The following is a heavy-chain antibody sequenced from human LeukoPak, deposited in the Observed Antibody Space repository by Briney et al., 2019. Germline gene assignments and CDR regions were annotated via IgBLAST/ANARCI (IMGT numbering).Heavy chain of an antibody. CDR3: AKDRQPLHLLAYYSDY. CDR2: ISYDGSNK. CDR1: GFTFSSYG. J-gene: IGHJ4*02. D-gene: IGHD1-26*01. Sequence: GGSLRLSCAASGFTFSSYGMHWVRQAPGKGLEWVAVISYDGSNKYYADSVKGRFTISRDNSKNTLYLQMNSLRAEDTAVYYCAKDRQPLHLLAYYSDYWGQGTLVTVSS. V-gene: IGHV3-30*18.